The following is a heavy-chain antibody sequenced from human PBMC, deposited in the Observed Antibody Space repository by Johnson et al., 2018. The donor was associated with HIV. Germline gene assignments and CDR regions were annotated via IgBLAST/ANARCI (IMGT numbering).Heavy chain of an antibody. CDR2: ISYDGSNK. D-gene: IGHD3-22*01. V-gene: IGHV3-30*14. J-gene: IGHJ3*01. CDR1: GFTFSSYA. CDR3: ARDQDWGYYGSTAFDV. Sequence: QVQVVESGGGVVQPGRSLRLSCAASGFTFSSYAMHWVRQAPGKGLEWVAVISYDGSNKYYADPVKGRFTISRDNSKNTLYLQMNSLRAEDTAVYYCARDQDWGYYGSTAFDVWGQGTMVTVSS.